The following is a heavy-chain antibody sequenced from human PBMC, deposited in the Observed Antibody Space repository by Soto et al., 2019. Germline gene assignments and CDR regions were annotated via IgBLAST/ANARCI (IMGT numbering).Heavy chain of an antibody. J-gene: IGHJ6*02. V-gene: IGHV1-69*01. D-gene: IGHD2-2*01. CDR1: GGTFSSYA. CDR3: ARGGGDIVVGLGPPPPRYGMDV. Sequence: QVQLVQSGAEVKKPGSSVKVSCKASGGTFSSYAISWVRQAPGQGLEWMGGIIPIFGTANYAQKFQGRVTITADESTGTAYMGLGSLRAEDTAVDYCARGGGDIVVGLGPPPPRYGMDVWGQGTTVTVSS. CDR2: IIPIFGTA.